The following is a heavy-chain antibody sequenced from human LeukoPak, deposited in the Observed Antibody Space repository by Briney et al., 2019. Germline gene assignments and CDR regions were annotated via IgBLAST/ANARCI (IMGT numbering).Heavy chain of an antibody. Sequence: PSETLSLTCTVAGGSISSGSYYWSWIRQPAGKGLEWIGRIYTSGSTNYNPSLKSRVTISVDTSKNQFSLKLSSVTAADTAVYYCARDIVGCSGGSCYLYYFDYWGQGTLVTVSS. CDR1: GGSISSGSYY. CDR2: IYTSGST. CDR3: ARDIVGCSGGSCYLYYFDY. J-gene: IGHJ4*02. V-gene: IGHV4-61*02. D-gene: IGHD2-15*01.